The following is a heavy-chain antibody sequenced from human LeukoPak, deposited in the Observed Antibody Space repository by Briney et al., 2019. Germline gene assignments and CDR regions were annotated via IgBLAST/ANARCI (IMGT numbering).Heavy chain of an antibody. Sequence: PGGSLRLSCAASGFTFSSYWMHWVRQAPGKGLEWVGRIKSKTDGGTTDYAAPVKGRFTISRDDSKTTLYLQMNSLKTEDTAVYYCTTEDCSSTTCPFDYWGQGTLVTVSS. V-gene: IGHV3-15*01. CDR1: GFTFSSYW. CDR3: TTEDCSSTTCPFDY. D-gene: IGHD2-2*01. J-gene: IGHJ4*02. CDR2: IKSKTDGGTT.